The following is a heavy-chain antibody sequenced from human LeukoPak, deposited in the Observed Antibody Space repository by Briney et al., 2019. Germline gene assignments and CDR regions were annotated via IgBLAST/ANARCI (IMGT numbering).Heavy chain of an antibody. CDR2: IYYSGST. D-gene: IGHD6-13*01. Sequence: PSETLSLTCTVSGGSINSYFWTWIRQPPGKGLGWIGYIYYSGSTNYNPSLKSRVTISVDTSKNHFSLKLSSVTAADTAVYYRARFSSSWYGVDVWGKGITVTVSS. CDR1: GGSINSYF. V-gene: IGHV4-59*01. J-gene: IGHJ6*04. CDR3: ARFSSSWYGVDV.